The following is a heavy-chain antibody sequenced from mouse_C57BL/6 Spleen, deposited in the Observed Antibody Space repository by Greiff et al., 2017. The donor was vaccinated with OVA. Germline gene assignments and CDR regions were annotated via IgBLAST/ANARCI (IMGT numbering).Heavy chain of an antibody. D-gene: IGHD1-1*01. CDR1: GFTFSSYG. CDR2: ISSGGSYT. CDR3: ARHGGYYGSSPWYFDV. J-gene: IGHJ1*03. Sequence: EVHLVESGGDLVKPGGSLKLSCAASGFTFSSYGMSWVRQTPDKRLEWVATISSGGSYTYYPDSVKGRFTISRDNAKNTLYLQMSSLKSEDTAMYYCARHGGYYGSSPWYFDVWGTGTTVTVSS. V-gene: IGHV5-6*01.